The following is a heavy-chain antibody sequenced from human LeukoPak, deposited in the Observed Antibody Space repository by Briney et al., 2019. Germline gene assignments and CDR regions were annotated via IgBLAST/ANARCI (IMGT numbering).Heavy chain of an antibody. CDR2: INPNSGGT. D-gene: IGHD1-26*01. J-gene: IGHJ4*02. Sequence: GASVKVSCKASGYTSTGYYMHWVRQAPGQGLEWMGRINPNSGGTNYAQKFQGRVTMTRDTSISTAYMELSRLRSDDTAVYYCARRRESQGSPGFADYWGQGTLVTVSS. CDR1: GYTSTGYY. CDR3: ARRRESQGSPGFADY. V-gene: IGHV1-2*06.